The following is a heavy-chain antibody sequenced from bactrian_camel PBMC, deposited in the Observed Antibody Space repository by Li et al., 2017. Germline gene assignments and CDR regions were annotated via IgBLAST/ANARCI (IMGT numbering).Heavy chain of an antibody. J-gene: IGHJ4*01. Sequence: QLVESGGGSVQPGGSLRLSCVVSGANCMGWFRQAPGEERVGVAAIYTSSKTTYYAESAKGRFTISQMNAVKALQLQINDLRPDDSAVYYCAAAGALGWPPNCSLMPNDYSWWGQGTQVTVS. CDR3: AAAGALGWPPNCSLMPNDYSW. D-gene: IGHD5*01. CDR1: GANC. CDR2: IYTSSKTT. V-gene: IGHV3S54*01.